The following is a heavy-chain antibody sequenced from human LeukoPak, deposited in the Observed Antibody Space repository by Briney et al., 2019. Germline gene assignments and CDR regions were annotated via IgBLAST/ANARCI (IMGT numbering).Heavy chain of an antibody. Sequence: GSLRLSCAASGFTFSSYGMHWVRQAPGKGLEWVAVISYDGSNKYYADSVKGRFTISRDNSKNTLYLQMNSLRAEDTAVYYCAKVRGNVGSSYFPDYWGQGTLVTVTS. V-gene: IGHV3-30*18. CDR1: GFTFSSYG. J-gene: IGHJ4*02. CDR2: ISYDGSNK. CDR3: AKVRGNVGSSYFPDY. D-gene: IGHD3-22*01.